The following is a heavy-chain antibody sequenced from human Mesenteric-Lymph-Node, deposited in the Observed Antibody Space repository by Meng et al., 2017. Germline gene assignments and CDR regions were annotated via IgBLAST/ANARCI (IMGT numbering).Heavy chain of an antibody. J-gene: IGHJ4*02. V-gene: IGHV3-11*01. CDR2: ISSSGNTI. CDR1: GFTFSNAW. D-gene: IGHD5-18*01. Sequence: GESLKISCAASGFTFSNAWMSWVRQAPGKGLEWVSYISSSGNTIYYADSVKGRFTISRDNAKNSLYLQMNSLRAEDTAVYYCARADTAMVMDYWGQGTLVTVSS. CDR3: ARADTAMVMDY.